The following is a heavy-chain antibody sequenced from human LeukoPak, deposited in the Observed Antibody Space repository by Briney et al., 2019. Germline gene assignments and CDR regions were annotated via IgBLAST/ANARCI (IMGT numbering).Heavy chain of an antibody. D-gene: IGHD5-24*01. Sequence: SETLSLTCAVFVGSFSGYYWTWIRQPPGKGLEWIGEINHSGSTNYNPSLKSRVTISVDTSKNQFSLKLSSVTAAVTAVYYCARGRRDGYSGPWYFDLWGRGTLVTVSS. CDR1: VGSFSGYY. CDR2: INHSGST. J-gene: IGHJ2*01. V-gene: IGHV4-34*01. CDR3: ARGRRDGYSGPWYFDL.